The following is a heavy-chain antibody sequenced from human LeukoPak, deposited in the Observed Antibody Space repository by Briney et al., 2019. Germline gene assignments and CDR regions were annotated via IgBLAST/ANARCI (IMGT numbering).Heavy chain of an antibody. J-gene: IGHJ4*02. Sequence: PGGSLRLSCAASGFTFSSYGMHWVRQAPGKGLEWVAVIWYDGSNKYYADSVKGRFTISRDNSKNTLHLQMNSLRAEDTAVYYCARSRDTAMVLGDYWGQGTLVTVSS. V-gene: IGHV3-33*01. CDR2: IWYDGSNK. CDR1: GFTFSSYG. D-gene: IGHD5-18*01. CDR3: ARSRDTAMVLGDY.